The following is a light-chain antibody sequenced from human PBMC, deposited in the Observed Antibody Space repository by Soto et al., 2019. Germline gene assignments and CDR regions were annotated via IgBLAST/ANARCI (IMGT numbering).Light chain of an antibody. V-gene: IGLV1-40*01. Sequence: QSVLTQPPSVSGAPGQRGTISCTGSISNIGAGYDVHWYQQLPGTAPKLLIYCNSNRPSGVPDRFSGSKSGTSASLAITGLQAEDEADYYCQSYDSGLSGVVFGGGTKLTVL. J-gene: IGLJ2*01. CDR1: ISNIGAGYD. CDR3: QSYDSGLSGVV. CDR2: CNS.